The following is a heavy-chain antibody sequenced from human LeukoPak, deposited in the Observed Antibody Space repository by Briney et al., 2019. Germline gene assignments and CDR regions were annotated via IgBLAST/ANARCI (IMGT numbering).Heavy chain of an antibody. D-gene: IGHD3-10*01. V-gene: IGHV3-72*01. CDR2: TRNKANSYTT. CDR3: ARGGVWYYYGSGATYYYYGMDV. J-gene: IGHJ6*02. CDR1: GFTLSGHY. Sequence: GGSLRLSCAAFGFTLSGHYMDWVRQAPGKGLEWVGRTRNKANSYTTEYAASVKGRFTISRDDSKNSLYLQMNSLKTEDTAVYYCARGGVWYYYGSGATYYYYGMDVWGQGTTVTVSS.